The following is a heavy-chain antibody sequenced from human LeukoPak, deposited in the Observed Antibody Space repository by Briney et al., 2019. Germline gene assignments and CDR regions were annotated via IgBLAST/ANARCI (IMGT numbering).Heavy chain of an antibody. CDR2: VSSSTIYI. CDR1: GFTFSSYI. D-gene: IGHD6-19*01. CDR3: ARDISGWLDY. V-gene: IGHV3-21*01. Sequence: GGSLRLSCAASGFTFSSYIMNWVRQAPGKGLEWVSSVSSSTIYIYYADSVKGRFTISRDNAKNSLYLQMNRLRAEDTAVYYCARDISGWLDYWGQGTLVTVSS. J-gene: IGHJ4*02.